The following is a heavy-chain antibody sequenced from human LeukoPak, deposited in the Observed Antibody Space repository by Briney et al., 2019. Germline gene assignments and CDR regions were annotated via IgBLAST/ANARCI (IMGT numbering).Heavy chain of an antibody. D-gene: IGHD6-13*01. Sequence: PSETLSLTCAVSGGSIITSSHYWGWLRQPPGKRLEWIGSIHYSGRTEYNPSLTGRVTISFDTSKNSFSLKLSSGTATDTAVYYCARRAYSTIWYYFDYWGQGTLVTVSS. CDR2: IHYSGRT. CDR1: GGSIITSSHY. J-gene: IGHJ4*02. V-gene: IGHV4-39*02. CDR3: ARRAYSTIWYYFDY.